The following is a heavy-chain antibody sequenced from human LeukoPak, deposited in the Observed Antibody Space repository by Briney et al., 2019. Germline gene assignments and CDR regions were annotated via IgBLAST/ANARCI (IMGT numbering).Heavy chain of an antibody. V-gene: IGHV3-23*01. CDR2: ISGSGGST. Sequence: GGSLRLSCGASGFTFSSYAMSWVRQAPGKGLEWVSAISGSGGSTYYADSVKGRFTISRDNSKNTLYLQMNSLRAEDTAVYYCAKDKSSIAARPKDYWGQGALVTVSS. D-gene: IGHD6-6*01. J-gene: IGHJ4*02. CDR3: AKDKSSIAARPKDY. CDR1: GFTFSSYA.